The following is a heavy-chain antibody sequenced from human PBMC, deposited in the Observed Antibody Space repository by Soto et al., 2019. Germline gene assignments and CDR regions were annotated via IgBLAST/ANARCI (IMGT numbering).Heavy chain of an antibody. CDR2: IIPIFGTA. CDR1: GGTFSSYA. CDR3: ARDRFDGYCSGGSCYSEGYYGMDV. Sequence: SVKVSCKASGGTFSSYAISWVRQAPGQGLEWMGGIIPIFGTANYAQKFQGRVTITADESTSTAYMELSSLRSEDTAVYYCARDRFDGYCSGGSCYSEGYYGMDVWGQGATVTVSS. J-gene: IGHJ6*02. D-gene: IGHD2-15*01. V-gene: IGHV1-69*13.